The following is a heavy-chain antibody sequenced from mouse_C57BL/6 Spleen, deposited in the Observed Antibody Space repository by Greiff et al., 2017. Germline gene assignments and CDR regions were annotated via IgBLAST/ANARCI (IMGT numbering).Heavy chain of an antibody. V-gene: IGHV1-80*01. Sequence: QVQLQQSGAELVKPGASVKISCKASGYAFSSYWMNWVKQRPGRGLEWIGQIYPGDGDTNYNGKFKGKATLTADKSSSTAYMQLSSLTSEDSAVYFCARYDGSSLYYFDYWGQGTTLTVSS. D-gene: IGHD1-1*01. CDR3: ARYDGSSLYYFDY. J-gene: IGHJ2*01. CDR2: IYPGDGDT. CDR1: GYAFSSYW.